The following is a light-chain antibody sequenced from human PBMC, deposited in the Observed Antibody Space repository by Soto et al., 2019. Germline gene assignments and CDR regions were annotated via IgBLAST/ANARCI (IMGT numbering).Light chain of an antibody. V-gene: IGKV3D-15*01. CDR1: QSAGNF. CDR2: GAS. Sequence: DTVMPQPPATMSVSPGETASLSCRASQSAGNFLAWYPKQPGQAPRLIIYGASSRATGIPDRLSGSGYGKALTLTITRLQPEDLATYDCHQLNSFTITFVQGTRGEI. J-gene: IGKJ5*01. CDR3: HQLNSFTIT.